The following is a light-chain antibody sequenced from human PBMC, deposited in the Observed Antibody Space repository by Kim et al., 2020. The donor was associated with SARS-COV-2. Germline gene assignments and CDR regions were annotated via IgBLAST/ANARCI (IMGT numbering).Light chain of an antibody. Sequence: PASISCRSSQSRADSDGNSYLNWFHQRPGQSPRRLIYKVSKRESGVPERISSSGAGTDFTLQISRVEAEDVGVYYCMQGTHWPFTFGPGTKVDIK. CDR3: MQGTHWPFT. J-gene: IGKJ3*01. CDR2: KVS. V-gene: IGKV2-30*01. CDR1: QSRADSDGNSY.